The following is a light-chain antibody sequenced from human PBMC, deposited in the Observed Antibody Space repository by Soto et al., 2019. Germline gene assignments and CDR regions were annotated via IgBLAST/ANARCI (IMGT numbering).Light chain of an antibody. CDR1: PSVTNF. CDR3: QQRNVWPPVT. Sequence: EIVLTQSPATLSLSPGERATLSCRASPSVTNFLAWYQQKPGQAPRLLIYGAFNRATGIPARFSGSESGTDFTLTISSLEPEDSAVYYCQQRNVWPPVTFGQGTRLEIK. J-gene: IGKJ5*01. CDR2: GAF. V-gene: IGKV3-11*01.